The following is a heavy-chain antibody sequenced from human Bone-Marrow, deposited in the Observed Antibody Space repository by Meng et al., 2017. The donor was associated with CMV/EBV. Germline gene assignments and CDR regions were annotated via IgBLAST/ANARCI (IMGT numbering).Heavy chain of an antibody. CDR1: GFTFSSYW. J-gene: IGHJ6*02. V-gene: IGHV3-7*01. CDR2: IKQDGSEK. CDR3: ARDIASGYDYYYYGMDV. D-gene: IGHD5-12*01. Sequence: GESLKISCAASGFTFSSYWMSWVRQAPGKGLEWVANIKQDGSEKYYVDSVKGRFTISRDNAKNSLYLQMNSLRAEDTAVYYCARDIASGYDYYYYGMDVWGQGTTVTVSS.